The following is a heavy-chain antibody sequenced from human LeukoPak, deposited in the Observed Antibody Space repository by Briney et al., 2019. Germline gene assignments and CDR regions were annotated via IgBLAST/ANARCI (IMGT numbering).Heavy chain of an antibody. CDR3: TRVGSGWDGVDY. V-gene: IGHV3-33*01. CDR2: IWYDGSNK. CDR1: GFTFSNYG. Sequence: PGRSLRLSCATSGFTFSNYGMHWVRQAPGKGRVWVAVIWYDGSNKYYADSVKGRFTISRDNSKNTLYLQMNNLSAEDTAVYYCTRVGSGWDGVDYWGQGTLVTVSS. D-gene: IGHD6-19*01. J-gene: IGHJ4*02.